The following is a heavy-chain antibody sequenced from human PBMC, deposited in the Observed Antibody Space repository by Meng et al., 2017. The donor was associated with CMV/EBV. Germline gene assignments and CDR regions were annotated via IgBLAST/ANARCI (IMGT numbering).Heavy chain of an antibody. D-gene: IGHD3-3*01. CDR2: IIPIFGTA. CDR1: GGTFSSYA. CDR3: ASNYDFWSGLDY. V-gene: IGHV1-69*05. J-gene: IGHJ4*02. Sequence: KISCKASGGTFSSYAISWVRQAPGQGLEWMGGIIPIFGTANYAQKFQGRVTITTDESTSTAYMELSSLRSEDTAVYYCASNYDFWSGLDYWGQGTLVTVSS.